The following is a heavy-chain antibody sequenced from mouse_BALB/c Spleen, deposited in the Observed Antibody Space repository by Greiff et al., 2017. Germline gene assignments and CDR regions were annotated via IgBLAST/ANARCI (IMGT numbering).Heavy chain of an antibody. CDR2: IYPGNSDT. J-gene: IGHJ4*01. CDR1: GYTFTSYW. CDR3: TRGYGSRTLYAMDY. Sequence: VQLKQSGTVLARPGASVKMSCKASGYTFTSYWMHWVKQRPGQGLEWIGAIYPGNSDTSYNQKFKGKAKLTAVTSTSTAYMELSSLTNEDSAVYYCTRGYGSRTLYAMDYWGQGTSVTVSS. V-gene: IGHV1-5*01. D-gene: IGHD1-1*01.